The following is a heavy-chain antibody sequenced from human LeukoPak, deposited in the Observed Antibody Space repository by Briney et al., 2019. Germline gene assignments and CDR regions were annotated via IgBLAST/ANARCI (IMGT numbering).Heavy chain of an antibody. J-gene: IGHJ4*02. CDR1: GYTFTDYH. Sequence: ASVKVSCKASGYTFTDYHIHWVRQAPGQGLEWLGWVNPHTGAPNHAQKFQGRVTVTRDTSLTSAYMELTNLRLDDTAVYYCARPGERRWQYVYWGQGTLVTVSS. D-gene: IGHD5-24*01. CDR2: VNPHTGAP. CDR3: ARPGERRWQYVY. V-gene: IGHV1-2*02.